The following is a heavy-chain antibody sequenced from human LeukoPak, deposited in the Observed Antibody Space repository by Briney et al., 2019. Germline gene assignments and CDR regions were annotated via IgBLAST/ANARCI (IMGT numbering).Heavy chain of an antibody. CDR2: INPSGGST. J-gene: IGHJ5*02. D-gene: IGHD1-26*01. CDR3: ARGGVGATTYVWFDP. V-gene: IGHV1-46*01. CDR1: GYTFTNYY. Sequence: ASVKVSCKASGYTFTNYYIHWVRQAPGQGLECMGIINPSGGSTSYAQKFQGRVTMTRDMSTSTVYMELSSLRSEDTAVYYCARGGVGATTYVWFDPWGQGTLVTASS.